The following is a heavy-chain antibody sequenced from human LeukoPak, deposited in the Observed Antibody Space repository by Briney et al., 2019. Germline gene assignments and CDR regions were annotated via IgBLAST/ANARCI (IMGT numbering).Heavy chain of an antibody. CDR1: GFTFTSYA. CDR3: AKARYTSGWYIFDH. D-gene: IGHD6-19*01. J-gene: IGHJ4*02. CDR2: IGGSGTTT. V-gene: IGHV3-23*01. Sequence: GGSLRLSCEASGFTFTSYAMSWVRQAPGKGLEWVSGIGGSGTTTYYADSVKGRFTISRDNSKNTLYLQMNSLRAEDTAVYYCAKARYTSGWYIFDHWGQGTRVTVSS.